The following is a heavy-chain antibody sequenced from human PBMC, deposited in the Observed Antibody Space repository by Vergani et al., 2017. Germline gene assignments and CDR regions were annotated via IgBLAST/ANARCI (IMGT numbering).Heavy chain of an antibody. V-gene: IGHV3-74*03. Sequence: DVHLAESGGGFFQPGGSLRLSCSASGFSFNSYWMHWVRQVPGKGLLWVSRIKSDGSITAYADSVKGRFTISRDNAQNTLYLQMNSLRVEDTAVYYCARIGNYYYYYMDVWGKGTTVTVSS. CDR1: GFSFNSYW. CDR2: IKSDGSIT. D-gene: IGHD1-26*01. J-gene: IGHJ6*03. CDR3: ARIGNYYYYYMDV.